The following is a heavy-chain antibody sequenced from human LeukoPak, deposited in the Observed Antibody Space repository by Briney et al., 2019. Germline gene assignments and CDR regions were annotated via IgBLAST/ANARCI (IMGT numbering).Heavy chain of an antibody. D-gene: IGHD4-17*01. Sequence: GASVTVSCKASGYTFTCYDMPWVRQAPGQGLERMGGINPNSGGTNYAQKFKGRVNMTRNTSFITAYMERSRLRSDDTAVYYCASAATSVKNFDYWGQGTLVTVSS. CDR2: INPNSGGT. V-gene: IGHV1-2*02. CDR1: GYTFTCYD. J-gene: IGHJ4*02. CDR3: ASAATSVKNFDY.